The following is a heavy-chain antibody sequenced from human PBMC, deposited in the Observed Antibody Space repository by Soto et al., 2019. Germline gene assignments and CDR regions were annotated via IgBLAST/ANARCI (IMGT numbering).Heavy chain of an antibody. CDR3: AKRPTRDGFTGVNTSGY. J-gene: IGHJ4*02. D-gene: IGHD4-4*01. Sequence: EVQLLESGGGLVQPGGSLRLSCAASGFTFSSYAMSWVRQAPGKGLEWVSAISGSGGSTYYADSVKGRFTISRDNSTNTLYLQMNSLRAEDTAVYYCAKRPTRDGFTGVNTSGYWGQGTLVTVSS. CDR1: GFTFSSYA. CDR2: ISGSGGST. V-gene: IGHV3-23*01.